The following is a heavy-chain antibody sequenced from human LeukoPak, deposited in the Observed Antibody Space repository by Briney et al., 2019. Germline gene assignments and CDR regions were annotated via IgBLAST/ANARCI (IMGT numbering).Heavy chain of an antibody. CDR1: GGSISSHY. Sequence: PSETLSLTCSVSGGSISSHYWSWIRQPPGKELEWIGYIYYTGTTNYKPSLKSRVTISVDTSKNRFSLNLTSVTAADTAVYYCARAYSSSSGRPFDYWGQGTLVTVSS. V-gene: IGHV4-59*11. J-gene: IGHJ4*02. CDR3: ARAYSSSSGRPFDY. CDR2: IYYTGTT. D-gene: IGHD6-6*01.